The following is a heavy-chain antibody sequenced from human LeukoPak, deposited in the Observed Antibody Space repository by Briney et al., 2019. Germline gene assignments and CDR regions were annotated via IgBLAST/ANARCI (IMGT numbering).Heavy chain of an antibody. D-gene: IGHD4-17*01. CDR2: IKQDGSEK. V-gene: IGHV3-7*01. CDR1: GFTFSSYW. CDR3: ARVSHDYGDLLDAFDI. Sequence: PGGSLRLSCAASGFTFSSYWMSWVRQAPGKGLEWVANIKQDGSEKYYVDSVKGRFTISRDNAKNSLYLQMNSLRAEDTAVYYCARVSHDYGDLLDAFDIWGQGTMVTVSS. J-gene: IGHJ3*02.